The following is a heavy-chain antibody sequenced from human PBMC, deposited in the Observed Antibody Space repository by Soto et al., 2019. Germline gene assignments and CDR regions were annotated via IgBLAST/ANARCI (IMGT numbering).Heavy chain of an antibody. Sequence: QVQLVQSGAEVKKPGSSVRVSCKISGAPLRTIPVSGVRQAPGLGLEWMGRVNPLLGTANYAQKFQGRVTLSADRSTNTAYMDMTSLTSDDTAMYYCARLPLDSWGQGTLVTVSS. CDR1: GAPLRTIP. J-gene: IGHJ4*02. CDR3: ARLPLDS. V-gene: IGHV1-69*08. CDR2: VNPLLGTA.